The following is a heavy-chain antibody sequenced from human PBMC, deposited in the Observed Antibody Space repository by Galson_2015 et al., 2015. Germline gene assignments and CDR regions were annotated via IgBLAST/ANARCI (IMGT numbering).Heavy chain of an antibody. V-gene: IGHV3-23*01. CDR1: GFTFTSYA. J-gene: IGHJ3*02. CDR2: FSGSGGST. CDR3: AKGSSSWSGDAFDI. D-gene: IGHD6-13*01. Sequence: SLRLSCAASGFTFTSYAMSWVRQAPGKGLEWVSSFSGSGGSTYYADSVKGRFTISRDNSKNTLYLQMNSLRAEDTAVCYCAKGSSSWSGDAFDIWGQGTMVTVSS.